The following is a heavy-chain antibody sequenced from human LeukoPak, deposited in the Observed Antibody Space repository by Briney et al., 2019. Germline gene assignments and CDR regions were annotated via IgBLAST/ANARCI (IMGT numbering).Heavy chain of an antibody. V-gene: IGHV4-4*02. CDR3: ATRAAAGPNYYYYYYMDV. Sequence: SGTLSLTCAVSGGSISSSNYWSWVRQPPGKGLDWIGEINHSGTTNYNPSLRSRVTISVDKSKNQFSLKLSSVTAADTAVYYCATRAAAGPNYYYYYYMDVWGKGTTVTISS. CDR2: INHSGTT. CDR1: GGSISSSNY. J-gene: IGHJ6*03. D-gene: IGHD6-13*01.